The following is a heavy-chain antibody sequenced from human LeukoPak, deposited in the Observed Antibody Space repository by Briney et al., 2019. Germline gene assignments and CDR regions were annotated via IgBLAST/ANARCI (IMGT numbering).Heavy chain of an antibody. V-gene: IGHV4-34*01. CDR3: ARGFYYGSGSYRSYFDY. J-gene: IGHJ4*02. CDR1: GGSFSGYY. CDR2: INHSGST. Sequence: SETLSLTCAVYGGSFSGYYWSWIRQPPGKGLEWIGEINHSGSTNYNPSLKSRVTISVDTSKNQFPLKLSSVTAADTAVYHCARGFYYGSGSYRSYFDYWGQGTLVTVSS. D-gene: IGHD3-10*01.